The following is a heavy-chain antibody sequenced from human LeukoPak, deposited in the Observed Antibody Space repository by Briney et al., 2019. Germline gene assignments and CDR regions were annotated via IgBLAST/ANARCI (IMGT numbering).Heavy chain of an antibody. V-gene: IGHV1-69*05. J-gene: IGHJ5*02. Sequence: SVKVSCKASGGTFSSYAISWVRQAPGQGLEWMGGIIPIFGTANYAQKFRGRVTITTDESTSTAYMELSSLRSEDTAVYYCARAHWTIAAAGTYNWFDPWGQGTLVTVSS. CDR1: GGTFSSYA. CDR3: ARAHWTIAAAGTYNWFDP. CDR2: IIPIFGTA. D-gene: IGHD6-13*01.